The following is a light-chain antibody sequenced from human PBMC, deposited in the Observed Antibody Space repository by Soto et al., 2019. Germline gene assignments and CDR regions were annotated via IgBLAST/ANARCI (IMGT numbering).Light chain of an antibody. CDR1: QGISNY. CDR2: AAS. V-gene: IGKV1-27*01. CDR3: QKYNSAPWT. J-gene: IGKJ1*01. Sequence: DIQMTQSPSSLSASVGDRVTITCRASQGISNYLAWYQQKPGKVPKLLIYAASTLQSGVQSRFSVSGSGTDFTLTISSLQRDDVAPYDCQKYNSAPWTFGQGTKVEIK.